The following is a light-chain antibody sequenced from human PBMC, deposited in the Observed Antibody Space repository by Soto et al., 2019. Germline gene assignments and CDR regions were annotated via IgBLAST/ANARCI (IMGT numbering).Light chain of an antibody. CDR1: QTVSNYH. CDR3: QQYGGSPPRFS. Sequence: EIVLTQSPGTLSLSPGDTATLSCRASQTVSNYHLAWYQQKPGHAPRLLIYGVSSRDTGIPDRFTGSGSGTDFTLTITRLEPEDLAVYYCQQYGGSPPRFSFGPGTKVDIK. CDR2: GVS. V-gene: IGKV3-20*01. J-gene: IGKJ3*01.